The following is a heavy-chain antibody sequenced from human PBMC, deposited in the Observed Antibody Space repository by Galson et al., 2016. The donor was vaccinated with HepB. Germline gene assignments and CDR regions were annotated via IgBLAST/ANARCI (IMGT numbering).Heavy chain of an antibody. J-gene: IGHJ3*02. CDR1: GGSVNSATYL. CDR3: ARDYRRGGGGSYNVLDI. Sequence: ETLSLTCIVSGGSVNSATYLWTWIRQPPGKGLEWIGYIDDSGTTKYNPSLQSRAVTAIESSKNQFSLKLTSVTAADTAVYYCARDYRRGGGGSYNVLDIWGQGTLVAGSS. CDR2: IDDSGTT. V-gene: IGHV4-61*01. D-gene: IGHD2-15*01.